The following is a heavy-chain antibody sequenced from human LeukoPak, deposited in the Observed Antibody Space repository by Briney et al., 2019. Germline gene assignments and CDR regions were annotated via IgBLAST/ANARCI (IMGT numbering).Heavy chain of an antibody. CDR2: IWYDGSTK. Sequence: GGSLRLSCAASGFTFRNYGMQWVRQAPGKGLEWVAVIWYDGSTKYYADSVKGRFTISRDNSKNVLFLQMNSLRAEDTAVYYCASLRRDSSGWYYFDYWGQGTLVTVSS. D-gene: IGHD6-19*01. CDR3: ASLRRDSSGWYYFDY. V-gene: IGHV3-33*01. J-gene: IGHJ4*02. CDR1: GFTFRNYG.